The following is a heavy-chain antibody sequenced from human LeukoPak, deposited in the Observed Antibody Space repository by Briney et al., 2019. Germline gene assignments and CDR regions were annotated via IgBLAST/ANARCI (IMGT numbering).Heavy chain of an antibody. CDR2: LFDSGNT. CDR1: GGSISSHY. Sequence: SETLSLTCTVSGGSISSHYWSWIRQPPGKGLEWIAYLFDSGNTKDNPSLQSRLTLSADTSKNQFSLRLSSATAADTAVYYCATIKRGSIFGYFDFWGQGIKATVSS. CDR3: ATIKRGSIFGYFDF. J-gene: IGHJ4*02. V-gene: IGHV4-59*11. D-gene: IGHD5-18*01.